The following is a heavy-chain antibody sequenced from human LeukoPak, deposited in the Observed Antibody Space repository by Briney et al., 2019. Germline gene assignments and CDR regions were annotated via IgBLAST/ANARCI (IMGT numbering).Heavy chain of an antibody. D-gene: IGHD3-10*01. J-gene: IGHJ4*02. CDR2: IYYSGST. Sequence: KPSETLSLTCTVSGGSISSGGYYWSWIRQHPGKGLEWIGYIYYSGSTYYNPSLKSRVTISVDTSKNQFSLKLSSVTAADTAVYYCAREVAITMVRGVTSYFDYWGQGTLVTVSS. V-gene: IGHV4-31*03. CDR1: GGSISSGGYY. CDR3: AREVAITMVRGVTSYFDY.